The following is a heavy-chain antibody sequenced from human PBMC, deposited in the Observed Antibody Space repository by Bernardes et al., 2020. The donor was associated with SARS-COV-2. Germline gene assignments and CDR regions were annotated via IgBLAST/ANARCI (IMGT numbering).Heavy chain of an antibody. CDR3: ATGLWFGEIDY. D-gene: IGHD3-10*01. CDR1: GYTLTELS. J-gene: IGHJ4*02. Sequence: ASVKVSCKVSGYTLTELSMHWVRQAPGKGLEWMGGFDPEDGETIYAQKFQGRVTITRDTSASTAYMELSSLRSEDTAVYYCATGLWFGEIDYWGQGTLVTVSS. V-gene: IGHV1-24*01. CDR2: FDPEDGET.